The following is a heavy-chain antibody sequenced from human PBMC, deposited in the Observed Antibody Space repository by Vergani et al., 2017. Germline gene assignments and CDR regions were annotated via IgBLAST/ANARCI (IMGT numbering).Heavy chain of an antibody. CDR1: GLTFSDSA. V-gene: IGHV3-73*02. CDR3: FYDFWAGYDSGDV. CDR2: IRDKAYNYAT. D-gene: IGHD3/OR15-3a*01. J-gene: IGHJ6*04. Sequence: EVHLVESGGGFVQPGESLKLSCATSGLTFSDSAIHWVRQTSGKGLEWIGRIRDKAYNYATVYAVSVKGRFTISRNDSKKTAYLQMNGLTTEDTAVYYCFYDFWAGYDSGDVWGKGTTVTVSS.